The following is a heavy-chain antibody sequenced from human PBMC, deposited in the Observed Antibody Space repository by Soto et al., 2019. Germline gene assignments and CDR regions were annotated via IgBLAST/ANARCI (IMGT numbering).Heavy chain of an antibody. D-gene: IGHD3-16*02. V-gene: IGHV3-21*01. CDR1: GFTFSSYS. CDR3: ATAHMITFGGVIGYYYMDV. CDR2: ISSSSSYI. J-gene: IGHJ6*03. Sequence: GGSLRLSCAASGFTFSSYSMNWVRQAPGKGLEWVSSISSSSSYIYYADSVKGRFTISRDNAKNSLYLQMNSLRAEDTAVYYCATAHMITFGGVIGYYYMDVWGKGTTVTVSS.